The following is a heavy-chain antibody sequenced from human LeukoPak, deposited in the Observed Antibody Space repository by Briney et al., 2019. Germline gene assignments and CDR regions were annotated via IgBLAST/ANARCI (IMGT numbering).Heavy chain of an antibody. V-gene: IGHV3-48*01. CDR3: ARDRDSSGWYGAYYYGMDV. D-gene: IGHD6-19*01. Sequence: GGSLRLSCAASGFTFSSYSMTWVRQAPGKGLEWVSYISSSSSTIYYADSVKGRFTISRDNAKNSLYLQMNSLRAEDTAVYYCARDRDSSGWYGAYYYGMDVWGQGTTVTVSS. CDR1: GFTFSSYS. J-gene: IGHJ6*02. CDR2: ISSSSSTI.